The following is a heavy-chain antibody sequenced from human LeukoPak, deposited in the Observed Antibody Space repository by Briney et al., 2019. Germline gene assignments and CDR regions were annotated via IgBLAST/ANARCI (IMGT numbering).Heavy chain of an antibody. J-gene: IGHJ5*02. CDR2: IIPIFGTA. Sequence: SVKASCKASGGTFSSYAISWVRQAPGQGLEWMGGIIPIFGTANYAQKFQGRVTITTDESTSTAYMELSSLRSEDTAVYYCMRALTISGIGPPPAWGQGTLLTVSS. CDR3: MRALTISGIGPPPA. V-gene: IGHV1-69*05. D-gene: IGHD3-3*01. CDR1: GGTFSSYA.